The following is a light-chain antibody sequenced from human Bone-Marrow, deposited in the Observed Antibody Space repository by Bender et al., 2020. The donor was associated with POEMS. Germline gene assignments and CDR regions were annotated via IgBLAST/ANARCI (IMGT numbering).Light chain of an antibody. CDR2: RDN. Sequence: QSVLTQPPSASGTPGQRVTISCSGGSSNIGAHAVNWYQHLPGTAPKLLIYRDNIRPSGVPARFSGSKSGTSASLAISGLQSEDEAEYYCAVWDDSLNGWVFGGGTKLTVL. CDR3: AVWDDSLNGWV. CDR1: SSNIGAHA. V-gene: IGLV1-44*01. J-gene: IGLJ3*02.